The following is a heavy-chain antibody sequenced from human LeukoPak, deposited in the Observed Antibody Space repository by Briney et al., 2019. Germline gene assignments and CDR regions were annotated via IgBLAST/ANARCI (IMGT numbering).Heavy chain of an antibody. V-gene: IGHV5-51*01. CDR1: GYSFTRYW. D-gene: IGHD6-19*01. CDR3: ARRLAGGYFDY. CDR2: IYPGDSDT. J-gene: IGHJ4*02. Sequence: GESLQISCKGSGYSFTRYWIGWVRQMPGKGLEWMGIIYPGDSDTRYRPSFQGQVTISADKSISTAYFQWSSLKASDTAMYYCARRLAGGYFDYWGQGTLVTVSS.